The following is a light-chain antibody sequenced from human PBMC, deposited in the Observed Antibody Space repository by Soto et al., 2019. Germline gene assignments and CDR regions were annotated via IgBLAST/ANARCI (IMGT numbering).Light chain of an antibody. CDR2: DAS. J-gene: IGKJ1*01. V-gene: IGKV3-20*01. CDR1: QSVSSY. CDR3: QQYGSSQKT. Sequence: EVVMTQSPATLSVSPGERATLSCRASQSVSSYLAWYQQKPGQAPRLLMYDASNRATGIPDRFSGSGSGTDFTLSINRLEPEDFAVYYCQQYGSSQKTFGQGTKVDIK.